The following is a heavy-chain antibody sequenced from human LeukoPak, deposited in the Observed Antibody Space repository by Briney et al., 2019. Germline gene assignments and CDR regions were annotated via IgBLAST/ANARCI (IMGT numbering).Heavy chain of an antibody. Sequence: GGSLRLSCAASGSTFINAWMSWVRQAPGKGLEWVGRIKSKKDGGTTDYAAPVKGRFTISRDDSRDTLYLQMNSLKTEDTAVYYCTAERGTYYVFWGQGTLVTVSS. V-gene: IGHV3-15*01. CDR3: TAERGTYYVF. CDR1: GSTFINAW. J-gene: IGHJ4*02. CDR2: IKSKKDGGTT. D-gene: IGHD3-16*01.